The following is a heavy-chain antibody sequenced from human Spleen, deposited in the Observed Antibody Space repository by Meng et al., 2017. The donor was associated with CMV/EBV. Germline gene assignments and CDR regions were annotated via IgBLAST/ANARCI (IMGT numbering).Heavy chain of an antibody. J-gene: IGHJ3*02. D-gene: IGHD6-13*01. CDR1: GVSITTDDFY. Sequence: SETLSLTCTVSGVSITTDDFYWGWIRQPPGKGLEWIGTISYSGSTYYNPSLKSRVTISMDTSKNQFSLELNSVTAADTAVYYCVFSWDDAFDIWGQGTMVTVSS. V-gene: IGHV4-39*01. CDR2: ISYSGST. CDR3: VFSWDDAFDI.